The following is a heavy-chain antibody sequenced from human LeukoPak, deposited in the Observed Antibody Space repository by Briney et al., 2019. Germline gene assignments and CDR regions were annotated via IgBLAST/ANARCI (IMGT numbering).Heavy chain of an antibody. CDR1: ELTFSTNA. J-gene: IGHJ3*02. Sequence: GGSLRLSCVASELTFSTNAMSWVRQAPGKGLEWVSAISGSGSTTYYADSVKGRFTISRDNPKNTLYLQINNLRAEETAMYYCAKCSAGYYNDAFDIWGRGTMVTVSS. D-gene: IGHD3-10*02. CDR2: ISGSGSTT. CDR3: AKCSAGYYNDAFDI. V-gene: IGHV3-23*01.